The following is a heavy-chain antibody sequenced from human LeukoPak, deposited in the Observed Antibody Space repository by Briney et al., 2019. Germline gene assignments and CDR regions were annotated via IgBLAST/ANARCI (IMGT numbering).Heavy chain of an antibody. Sequence: GGSLRLSCAASGFTFSSYAMSWVRQAPGKGLEWVSGMSGSGDRTYYADSVKGRFPISRDNSKNTLYLQMNSVRAEDTAVYYCATLVFDSSGYSYFDYWGQGALVTVSS. J-gene: IGHJ4*02. V-gene: IGHV3-23*01. CDR1: GFTFSSYA. D-gene: IGHD3-22*01. CDR3: ATLVFDSSGYSYFDY. CDR2: MSGSGDRT.